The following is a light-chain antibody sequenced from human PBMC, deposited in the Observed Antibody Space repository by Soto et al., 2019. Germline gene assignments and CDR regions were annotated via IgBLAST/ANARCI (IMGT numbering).Light chain of an antibody. CDR2: GAS. CDR1: QSISSSY. Sequence: EIVLTQSPGTLSLSPGERATLSCRASQSISSSYLAWYQQKPGQAPRLLIYGASTRATGIPDRFSGSGSGTDFTLTISRLEPEDFAVYYCQQYGSSPITFGQGIRLEIK. V-gene: IGKV3-20*01. CDR3: QQYGSSPIT. J-gene: IGKJ5*01.